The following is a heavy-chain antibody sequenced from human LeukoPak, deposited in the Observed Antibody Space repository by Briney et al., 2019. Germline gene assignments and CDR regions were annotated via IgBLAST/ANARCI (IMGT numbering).Heavy chain of an antibody. CDR2: IYYSGST. CDR3: ARWPFRTVVITRNAFDI. CDR1: GGSISSYY. V-gene: IGHV4-59*08. D-gene: IGHD3-22*01. J-gene: IGHJ3*02. Sequence: PSETLTLTCTVSGGSISSYYWSWIRQPPGKGLEWIGYIYYSGSTYYNPSLKSRVTISVDTSKNQFSLKLSSVTAADTAVYYCARWPFRTVVITRNAFDIWGQGTMVTVSS.